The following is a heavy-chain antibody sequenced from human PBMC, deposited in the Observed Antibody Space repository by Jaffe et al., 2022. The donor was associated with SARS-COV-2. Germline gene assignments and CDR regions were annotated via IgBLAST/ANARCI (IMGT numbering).Heavy chain of an antibody. CDR1: GGSISSGSYY. Sequence: QVQLQESGPGLVKPSQTLSLTCTVSGGSISSGSYYWSWIRQPAGKGLEWIGRIYTSGSTNYNPSLKSRVTISVDTSKNQFSLKLSSVTAADTAVYYCARGRYDFWSGYSPYYFDYWGQGTLVTVSS. V-gene: IGHV4-61*02. CDR2: IYTSGST. J-gene: IGHJ4*02. CDR3: ARGRYDFWSGYSPYYFDY. D-gene: IGHD3-3*01.